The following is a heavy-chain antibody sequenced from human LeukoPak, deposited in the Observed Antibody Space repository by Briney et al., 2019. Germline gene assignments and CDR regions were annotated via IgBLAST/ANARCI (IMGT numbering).Heavy chain of an antibody. D-gene: IGHD1-26*01. J-gene: IGHJ4*02. CDR3: ARDLSVGARPDLGFDY. Sequence: PGGSLRLSCVASGFIFSSYSMNWVRQAPGKGLEWVSSISSSSSYIYYADSVKGRFTISRDNAKNSLYLQMNSLRAEDTAVYYCARDLSVGARPDLGFDYWGQGTLVTVSS. CDR2: ISSSSSYI. CDR1: GFIFSSYS. V-gene: IGHV3-21*01.